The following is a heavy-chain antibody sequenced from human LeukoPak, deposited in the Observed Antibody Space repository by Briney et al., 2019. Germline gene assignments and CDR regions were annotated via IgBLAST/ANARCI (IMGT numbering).Heavy chain of an antibody. CDR2: IYYSGST. CDR1: GYSISSGYY. J-gene: IGHJ3*02. CDR3: ARLQTYYYDSSGMEGAFDI. D-gene: IGHD3-22*01. Sequence: SETLSLTCAVSGYSISSGYYWGWIRQPPGKGLEWIGYIYYSGSTYYNPSLKSRVTISVDTSKNQFSLKLSSVTAADTAVYYCARLQTYYYDSSGMEGAFDIWGQGTMVTVSS. V-gene: IGHV4-30-4*08.